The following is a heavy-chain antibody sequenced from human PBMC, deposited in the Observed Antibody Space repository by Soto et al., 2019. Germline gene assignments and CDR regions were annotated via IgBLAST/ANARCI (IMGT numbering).Heavy chain of an antibody. Sequence: EVQLLESGGGLVQPGGSLRLSCAASGVTFSSYAMSWVRQAPGKGLEWVSGISYSDGSSYYADSVKGRFTISRDNSKNTLFLQMNSLRAEDTAIYYCTKAHQVSRDWGQGTLVTVSS. CDR3: TKAHQVSRD. V-gene: IGHV3-23*01. CDR2: ISYSDGSS. J-gene: IGHJ4*02. CDR1: GVTFSSYA.